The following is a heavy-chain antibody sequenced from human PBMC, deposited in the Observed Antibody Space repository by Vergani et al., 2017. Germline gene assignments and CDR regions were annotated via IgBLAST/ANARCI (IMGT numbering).Heavy chain of an antibody. CDR3: ARDLGSSYGMDV. V-gene: IGHV4-59*01. Sequence: QVQLQESGPGLVKPSETLSLTCTVSGGSISSYYWSWIRQPPGKGLEWIGYIYYSGSTNDNPSLKSRVTISVDTSKNQFSLKLSSVTAADTAVYYCARDLGSSYGMDVWGQGTTVTVSS. D-gene: IGHD6-6*01. CDR2: IYYSGST. CDR1: GGSISSYY. J-gene: IGHJ6*02.